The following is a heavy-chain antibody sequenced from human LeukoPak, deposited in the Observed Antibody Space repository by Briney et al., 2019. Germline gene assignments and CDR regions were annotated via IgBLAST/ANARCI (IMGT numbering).Heavy chain of an antibody. Sequence: SETLSLTCTVSGGSISSYYWSWIRQPPGKGLEWIGYIYYSGSTNYNPSLKSRVTISVDTSKNQFSLKLSSVTAADTAVYYCARVDYYDSSGYSHFDYWGQGTLVTVSS. D-gene: IGHD3-22*01. CDR3: ARVDYYDSSGYSHFDY. J-gene: IGHJ4*02. V-gene: IGHV4-59*01. CDR1: GGSISSYY. CDR2: IYYSGST.